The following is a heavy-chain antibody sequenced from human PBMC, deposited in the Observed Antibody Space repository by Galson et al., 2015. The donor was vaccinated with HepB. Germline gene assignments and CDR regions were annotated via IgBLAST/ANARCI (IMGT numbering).Heavy chain of an antibody. J-gene: IGHJ4*02. D-gene: IGHD3-22*01. CDR2: FDPEDGET. CDR3: ATDRRIVAGGYTTIDY. CDR1: GYTLTELS. Sequence: SVKVSCKVSGYTLTELSMHWVRQAPGKGLEWMGGFDPEDGETIYAQKFQGRVTMTEDTSTDTAYMELSSLRSEDTAVYYCATDRRIVAGGYTTIDYWGQGTLVTVSS. V-gene: IGHV1-24*01.